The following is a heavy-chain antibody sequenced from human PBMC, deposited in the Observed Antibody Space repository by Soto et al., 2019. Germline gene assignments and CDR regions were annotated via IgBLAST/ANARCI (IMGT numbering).Heavy chain of an antibody. V-gene: IGHV3-74*01. CDR2: INSDGSST. J-gene: IGHJ4*02. D-gene: IGHD5-18*01. CDR1: GFTFSSYW. CDR3: ARVGYSYGPNEYYFDY. Sequence: RGSLRLSCAASGFTFSSYWMHWVRQAPGKGLVWVSRINSDGSSTSYADSVKGRFTISRDNAKNTLYLQMNSLRAEDTAVYYCARVGYSYGPNEYYFDYWGQGTLVTVSS.